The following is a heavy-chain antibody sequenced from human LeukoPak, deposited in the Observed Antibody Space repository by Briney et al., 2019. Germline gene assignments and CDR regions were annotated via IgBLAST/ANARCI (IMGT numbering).Heavy chain of an antibody. Sequence: PGGSLRLSCAASGFTFSSYNLNWVRQAPGKGLEWVSYISSSSGTIFYADSGKGRFTISRDNAKNSLYLQMNSLRAEDTAVYYCARGGDPDYWGQGTLVTVSS. J-gene: IGHJ4*02. V-gene: IGHV3-48*04. CDR3: ARGGDPDY. CDR1: GFTFSSYN. CDR2: ISSSSGTI. D-gene: IGHD2-21*02.